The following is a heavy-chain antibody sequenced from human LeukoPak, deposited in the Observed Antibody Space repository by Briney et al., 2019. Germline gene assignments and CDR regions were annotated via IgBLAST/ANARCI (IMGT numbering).Heavy chain of an antibody. CDR1: GGSITIGGYY. J-gene: IGHJ3*02. CDR3: VRNFDSYNAFDI. CDR2: IYHNGNT. D-gene: IGHD3-22*01. V-gene: IGHV4-31*03. Sequence: SETLSLTCTVSGGSITIGGYYWSWIRQHPGKGLEWIGYIYHNGNTYYNPSLKSRLTISGDTSENQFSLKLSSVTAADTAVYYCVRNFDSYNAFDIWGQGTMVTVSS.